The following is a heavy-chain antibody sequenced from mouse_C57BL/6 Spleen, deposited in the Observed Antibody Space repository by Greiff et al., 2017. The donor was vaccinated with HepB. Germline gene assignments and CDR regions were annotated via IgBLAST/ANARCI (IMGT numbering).Heavy chain of an antibody. Sequence: VQLQQSGTVLARPGATVKMSCKTSGYTFTSYWMHWVKQRPGQGLEWIGAIYPGNSDTSYNQKFKGKAKLTAVTSASTAYMELSSLTNEDSAVYYCTRSGADGSRGFDYWGQGTTLTVSS. CDR2: IYPGNSDT. J-gene: IGHJ2*01. V-gene: IGHV1-5*01. CDR1: GYTFTSYW. CDR3: TRSGADGSRGFDY. D-gene: IGHD1-1*01.